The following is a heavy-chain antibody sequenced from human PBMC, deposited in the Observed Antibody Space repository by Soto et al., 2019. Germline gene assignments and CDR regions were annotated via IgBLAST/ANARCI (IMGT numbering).Heavy chain of an antibody. Sequence: EVQLLESGGALGQPGGSLRLSCAASGFTFTNYAMTWVRQAPGTGLEWVSSISGSGDATYYAGSVKGRFTISRDNSKNTLFLQMNSPRSEDSAVYYCAKGPRHTLSYGDYILDYWGQGTVVTVSS. CDR2: ISGSGDAT. J-gene: IGHJ4*02. V-gene: IGHV3-23*01. CDR3: AKGPRHTLSYGDYILDY. CDR1: GFTFTNYA. D-gene: IGHD4-17*01.